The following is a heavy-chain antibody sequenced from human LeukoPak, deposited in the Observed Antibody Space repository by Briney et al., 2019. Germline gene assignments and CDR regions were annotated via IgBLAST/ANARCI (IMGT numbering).Heavy chain of an antibody. Sequence: AASVKVSCKASGGTFSSYAISWVRRAPGQGLEWMGGIIPIFGTANYAQKFQGRVTITADESTSTAYMELSSLRSEDTAVYYCARAVVGVAAVKYYYYYYGMDVWGQGTTVTVSS. CDR1: GGTFSSYA. J-gene: IGHJ6*02. CDR2: IIPIFGTA. V-gene: IGHV1-69*13. CDR3: ARAVVGVAAVKYYYYYYGMDV. D-gene: IGHD2-15*01.